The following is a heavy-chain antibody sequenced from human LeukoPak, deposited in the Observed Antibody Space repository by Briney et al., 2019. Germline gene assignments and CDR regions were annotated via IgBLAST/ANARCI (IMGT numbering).Heavy chain of an antibody. CDR2: ISYDGSNK. Sequence: PGRSLRLSCAASGFTFSSYGIHWVRQAPGKGLVWVAVISYDGSNKYYADSVKGRFTISRDNSKNTLYLQMNSLRAEDTAVYHCATVRLDYWGQGTLVTVSS. CDR3: ATVRLDY. D-gene: IGHD1-1*01. V-gene: IGHV3-30*03. CDR1: GFTFSSYG. J-gene: IGHJ4*02.